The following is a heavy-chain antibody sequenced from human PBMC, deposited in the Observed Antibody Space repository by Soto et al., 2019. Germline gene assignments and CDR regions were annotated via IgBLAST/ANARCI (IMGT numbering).Heavy chain of an antibody. CDR3: AKHYDRSGYYSRFVH. CDR2: ISGSGGST. D-gene: IGHD3-22*01. Sequence: EVQLLESGGGLVQPGGSLRLSCAASGFTFSSYAMSWVRQAPGKGLEWVSAISGSGGSTYYADSVKGRFTISRENSKYQLYLQMNSLRAEDTGVYYCAKHYDRSGYYSRFVHWGQGTLVTVSA. J-gene: IGHJ5*02. V-gene: IGHV3-23*01. CDR1: GFTFSSYA.